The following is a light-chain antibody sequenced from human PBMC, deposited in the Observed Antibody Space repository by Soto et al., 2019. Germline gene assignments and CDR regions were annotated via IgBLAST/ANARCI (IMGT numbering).Light chain of an antibody. J-gene: IGKJ2*01. CDR2: GAS. V-gene: IGKV3-15*01. CDR3: QQYNNWPPYT. Sequence: ELVMTQSPGTLSVSPGERATLSCRASQSVSSSLAWYQQRPGQAPRLLIYGASTRATGVPARFSGSGSGTEFTLTITSLQSEDFAVYYCQQYNNWPPYTFGQGTKLQI. CDR1: QSVSSS.